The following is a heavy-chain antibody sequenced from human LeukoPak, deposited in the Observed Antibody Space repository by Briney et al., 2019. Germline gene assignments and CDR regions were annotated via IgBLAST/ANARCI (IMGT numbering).Heavy chain of an antibody. Sequence: GGSLRLSCAASGFTFSSYAMHWVRQAPGKGLEYVSAISSNGGSTYYADSVKGRFTISRDNSKNTLYLQMGSLRAEDMAVYYCARSEDYDYIWGSYRYIFDYWGQGTLVTVSS. J-gene: IGHJ4*02. V-gene: IGHV3-64*02. CDR1: GFTFSSYA. CDR2: ISSNGGST. D-gene: IGHD3-16*02. CDR3: ARSEDYDYIWGSYRYIFDY.